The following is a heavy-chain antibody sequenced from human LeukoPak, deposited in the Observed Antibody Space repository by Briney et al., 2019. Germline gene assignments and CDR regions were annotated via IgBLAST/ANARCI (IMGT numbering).Heavy chain of an antibody. V-gene: IGHV3-23*01. CDR1: GFTFSDYY. J-gene: IGHJ4*02. CDR2: ISGSGGST. CDR3: AKDPDLTTPPGD. D-gene: IGHD4/OR15-4a*01. Sequence: GGSLRLSCAASGFTFSDYYMSWIRQAPGKGLEWVSVISGSGGSTYYADSVKGRFTISRDNSKNTLYLQMNSLRAEDTAVYYCAKDPDLTTPPGDWGQGTLVTVSS.